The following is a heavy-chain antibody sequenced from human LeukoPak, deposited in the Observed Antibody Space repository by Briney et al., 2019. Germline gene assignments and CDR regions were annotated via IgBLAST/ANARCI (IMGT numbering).Heavy chain of an antibody. CDR1: GYRFTTYW. CDR2: IYPGESET. CDR3: ARRQGCSSTSCPPDY. D-gene: IGHD2-2*01. J-gene: IGHJ4*02. V-gene: IGHV5-51*01. Sequence: GEALKISCRGSGYRFTTYWIGWVRQIPGKGLDWIGIIYPGESETSYSPSFQGQVTMSADKSINTAYLQWSSLKASDTAMYYCARRQGCSSTSCPPDYWGQGTLVTVSS.